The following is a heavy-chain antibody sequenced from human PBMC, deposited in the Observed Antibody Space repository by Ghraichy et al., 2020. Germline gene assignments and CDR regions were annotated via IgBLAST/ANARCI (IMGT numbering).Heavy chain of an antibody. CDR2: INHSGST. D-gene: IGHD6-19*01. Sequence: SETLSLTCAVYGGSFSGYYWSWIRQPPGKGLEWIGEINHSGSTNYNPSLKSRVTISVDTSKNQFSLKLSSVTAADTAVYYCARGLPGFRAVAGTRYEDYWGQGTLVTVSS. J-gene: IGHJ4*02. CDR1: GGSFSGYY. CDR3: ARGLPGFRAVAGTRYEDY. V-gene: IGHV4-34*01.